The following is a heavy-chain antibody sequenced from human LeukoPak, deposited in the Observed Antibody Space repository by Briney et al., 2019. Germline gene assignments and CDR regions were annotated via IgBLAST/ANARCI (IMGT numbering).Heavy chain of an antibody. CDR3: ARRKRPGDYFDF. Sequence: SETLSLTCTVSGGSINSSDYYWGWVRQPPGKGLEWIGCFYNSGSTYFNPSLKSRVTIFADTSKNQFSLELKSVTAADTAVYYCARRKRPGDYFDFWGQGILVTVSS. V-gene: IGHV4-39*01. CDR1: GGSINSSDYY. J-gene: IGHJ4*02. D-gene: IGHD1-1*01. CDR2: FYNSGST.